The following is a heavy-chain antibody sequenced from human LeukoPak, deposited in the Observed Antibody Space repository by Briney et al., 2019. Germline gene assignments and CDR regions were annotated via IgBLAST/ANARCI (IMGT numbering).Heavy chain of an antibody. CDR3: ARDLGVVPPEDYDYFDY. Sequence: GGSLRLSCAASGFTVSSNYMSWVRQAPGKGLEWVSVIYSCGSTYYADSVKGRFTISRDNSKNTLYLQMNSLRAEDTAIYYCARDLGVVPPEDYDYFDYWGQGTLVTVSA. V-gene: IGHV3-66*01. J-gene: IGHJ4*02. CDR2: IYSCGST. D-gene: IGHD2-2*01. CDR1: GFTVSSNY.